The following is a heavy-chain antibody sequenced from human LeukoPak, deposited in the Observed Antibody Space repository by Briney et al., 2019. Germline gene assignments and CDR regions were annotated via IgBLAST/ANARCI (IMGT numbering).Heavy chain of an antibody. CDR2: IYYSGRT. CDR3: ARDRSSSGWYDGDAFDI. Sequence: PSETLSLTCTVSGASISSYYWSWIRQSPGKGLEWIGYIYYSGRTNYNPSLKSRVTISVDTSKNQFSLKLSSVTAADTAVYYCARDRSSSGWYDGDAFDIWGQGTMVTVSS. D-gene: IGHD6-19*01. J-gene: IGHJ3*02. CDR1: GASISSYY. V-gene: IGHV4-59*12.